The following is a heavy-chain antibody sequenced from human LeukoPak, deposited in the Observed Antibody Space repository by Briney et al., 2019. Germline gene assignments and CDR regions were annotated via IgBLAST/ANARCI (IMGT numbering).Heavy chain of an antibody. D-gene: IGHD6-19*01. Sequence: SGGSLRLSCAASGFTFDDYAMHWVRQAPGKGLEWVSLISGDGGSTYYADSVKGRFTISRDNSKNSLYLQMNSLRTEDTVLYYCFYDTAGTGALDYWGQGTLVTVSS. CDR3: FYDTAGTGALDY. J-gene: IGHJ4*02. CDR1: GFTFDDYA. CDR2: ISGDGGST. V-gene: IGHV3-43*02.